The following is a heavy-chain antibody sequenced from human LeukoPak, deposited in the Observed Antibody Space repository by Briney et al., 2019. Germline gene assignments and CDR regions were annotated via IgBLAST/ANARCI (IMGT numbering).Heavy chain of an antibody. CDR3: AKQAGGTHDY. Sequence: GGSLRLSCAASGFTFSSYSMNWVRQAPGMGLEWVSSISENGGGRYYADSVQGRFTISRDNSKNTLYLQMNSLRAEDTAVYYCAKQAGGTHDYCGQGTLVIVSS. D-gene: IGHD6-13*01. J-gene: IGHJ4*02. CDR1: GFTFSSYS. CDR2: ISENGGGR. V-gene: IGHV3-23*01.